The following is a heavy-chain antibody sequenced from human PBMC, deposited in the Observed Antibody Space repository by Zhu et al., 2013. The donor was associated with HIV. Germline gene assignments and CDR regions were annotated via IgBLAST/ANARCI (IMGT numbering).Heavy chain of an antibody. CDR2: INPNSRNT. Sequence: QVQLVQSGAEVKKPGASVKVSCKASGYTFTGYYMHWVRQAPGQGLEWMGWINPNSRNTKYAQKFQGRVTMTGDTSVNTASMELSSLRSDDTAVYYCARMDKGSCTETTCPDWFDPGPGNPGHRLL. CDR1: GYTFTGYY. CDR3: ARMDKGSCTETTCPDWFDP. J-gene: IGHJ5*02. V-gene: IGHV1-2*02. D-gene: IGHD2-8*02.